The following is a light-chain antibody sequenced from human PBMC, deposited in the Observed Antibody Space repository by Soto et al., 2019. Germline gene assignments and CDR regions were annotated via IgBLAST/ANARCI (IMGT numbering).Light chain of an antibody. Sequence: EMKTTPGGSSLYASVDQRVTITCRASQSISSYLNWYQQKPGKAPKLLIYAASSLQSGVPSRFSGSGSGTDFTLTISSLQPEDFATYYCQQSYSTPQAVGQGTKVDIK. CDR2: AAS. V-gene: IGKV1-39*01. CDR1: QSISSY. J-gene: IGKJ1*01. CDR3: QQSYSTPQA.